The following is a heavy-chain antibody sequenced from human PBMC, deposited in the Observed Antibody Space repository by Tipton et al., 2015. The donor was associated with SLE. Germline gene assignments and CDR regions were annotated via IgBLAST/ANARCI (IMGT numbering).Heavy chain of an antibody. D-gene: IGHD6-6*01. CDR1: GGSFSNYY. CDR2: INHSGST. Sequence: TLSLTCAVYGGSFSNYYWSWIRQPPGKGLEWIGEINHSGSTYYNPSLKSRVTISVDTSKNQFSLKLSSVTAADTAVYYCARDTPQLASYGMDVWGQGTTVTVSS. J-gene: IGHJ6*02. CDR3: ARDTPQLASYGMDV. V-gene: IGHV4-34*01.